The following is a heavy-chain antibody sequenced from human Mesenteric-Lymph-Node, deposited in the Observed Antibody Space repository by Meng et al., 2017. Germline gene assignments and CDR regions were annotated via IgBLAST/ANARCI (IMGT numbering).Heavy chain of an antibody. D-gene: IGHD5-18*01. CDR3: ARLAITYFDY. CDR2: VSYDGSNN. CDR1: GFSLKSYG. J-gene: IGHJ4*02. Sequence: QGQVVGVGGRVVTLVRSLRLSCDAAGFSLKSYGMNWVRQGKGKGLEWVVVVSYDGSNNYYADSVKGRFTISRDNSKNIVFRQMNSLRADDTAVSYCARLAITYFDYWGQGTLVTVSS. V-gene: IGHV3-30*04.